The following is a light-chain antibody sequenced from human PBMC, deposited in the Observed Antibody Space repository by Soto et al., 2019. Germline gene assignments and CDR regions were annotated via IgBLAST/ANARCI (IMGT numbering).Light chain of an antibody. CDR3: QQYDNWRT. V-gene: IGKV3-15*01. CDR2: DAS. J-gene: IGKJ1*01. Sequence: EILLTQSPATLSLSPGERATLSFRASQSVRSNLAWYQQKPGQAPRLLIYDASTRATGIPARISGSGSGTEFTLTISSLQSEDFAVYYCQQYDNWRTFGQGTKVDIK. CDR1: QSVRSN.